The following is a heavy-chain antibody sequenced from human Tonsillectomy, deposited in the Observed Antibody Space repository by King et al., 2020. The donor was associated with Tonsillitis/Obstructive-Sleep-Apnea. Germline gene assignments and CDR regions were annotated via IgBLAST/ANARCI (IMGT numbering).Heavy chain of an antibody. Sequence: QLQESGPGLVKPSETLSLTCTVSGGSISSYYWSWIRQPPGKGLEWIGYIYYSGSTNYNPSLKSRVTISVDTSKNQFSLKLSSVTAADPAVYYCARHWSGYPDYYYYYMDVWGKGTTVTVSS. J-gene: IGHJ6*03. CDR2: IYYSGST. V-gene: IGHV4-59*08. CDR3: ARHWSGYPDYYYYYMDV. D-gene: IGHD3-3*01. CDR1: GGSISSYY.